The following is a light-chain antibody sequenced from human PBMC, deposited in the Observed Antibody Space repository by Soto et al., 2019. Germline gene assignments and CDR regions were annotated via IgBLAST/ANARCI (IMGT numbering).Light chain of an antibody. CDR3: QHYNKAPWT. CDR2: DAS. CDR1: QDVYTF. V-gene: IGKV1-27*01. Sequence: VQMTQSPSSLSASVGDRVTITCRASQDVYTFLAWYRQRPGRAPELLIYDASTLQAGVPSRFIGDGFGTHFTLTISSLQPEDVATYYCQHYNKAPWTFGQGTKV. J-gene: IGKJ1*01.